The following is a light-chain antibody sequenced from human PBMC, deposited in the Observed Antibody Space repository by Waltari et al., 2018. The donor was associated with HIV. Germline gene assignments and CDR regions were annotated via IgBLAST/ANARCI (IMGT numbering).Light chain of an antibody. CDR1: SGSIASNY. Sequence: NFMLNQPHSVSESQGKTVTISCTGSSGSIASNYVKWYQQRPGSAPTTVIYEDNQRPSGVPDRFSGSIDSSSNSASLTISGLKTEDEADYYCQSYDSSAGVFGGGTKLTVL. V-gene: IGLV6-57*02. J-gene: IGLJ3*02. CDR3: QSYDSSAGV. CDR2: EDN.